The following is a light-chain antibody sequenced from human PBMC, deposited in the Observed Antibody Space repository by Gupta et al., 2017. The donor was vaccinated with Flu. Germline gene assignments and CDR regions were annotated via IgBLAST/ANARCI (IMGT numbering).Light chain of an antibody. CDR2: DAS. CDR3: QQRSHWPPFT. Sequence: EIVLTQSPATLSFAPGERATLSCRASQSVGMYLAWYQQKPGQAPRLLIADASNRAPGLPVRFSGSGSGTDFTLTISSLEPEDFAVYYCQQRSHWPPFTFGQGTSLEIK. CDR1: QSVGMY. V-gene: IGKV3-11*01. J-gene: IGKJ5*01.